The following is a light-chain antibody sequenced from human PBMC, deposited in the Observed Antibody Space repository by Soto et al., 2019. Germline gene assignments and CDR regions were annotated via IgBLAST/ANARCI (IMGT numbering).Light chain of an antibody. CDR1: QDISNY. V-gene: IGKV1-27*01. J-gene: IGKJ4*01. Sequence: DIQMTQSPSSLSASVGDRVTITCRTSQDISNYLAWYQQKPGKVPKLLIYAASTLQSVVPSRFSGGGSGTDFSLTISSLQPEDVATYYCQKYNSVPHTFGGGTKVEIQ. CDR3: QKYNSVPHT. CDR2: AAS.